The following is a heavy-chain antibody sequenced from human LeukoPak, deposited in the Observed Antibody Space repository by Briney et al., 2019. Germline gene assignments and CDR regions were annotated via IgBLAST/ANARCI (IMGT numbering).Heavy chain of an antibody. CDR1: GASISRFY. D-gene: IGHD4/OR15-4a*01. V-gene: IGHV4-59*01. CDR3: ARGARAPDI. CDR2: IYYSGTT. J-gene: IGHJ3*02. Sequence: SETLSLTCTVSGASISRFYWTWIRQPPGKGLEWIGYIYYSGTTNYNPSLKSRVTISVDTSKNQFSLKLSSVTAADTAVYYCARGARAPDIWGQGTMVTVSS.